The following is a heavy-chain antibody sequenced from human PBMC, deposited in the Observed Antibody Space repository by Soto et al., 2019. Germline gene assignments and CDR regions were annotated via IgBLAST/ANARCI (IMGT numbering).Heavy chain of an antibody. D-gene: IGHD6-19*01. Sequence: SETLSLTCTVSGGSISSNNYFWGWIRQPPGKGLEWIGSIYYSGNTYYNPSLRSRVTISVDTSKNQFSLKLSSVTAADTAVYYCARLLVKSNSGWLSAFDIWGQGTMVT. V-gene: IGHV4-39*01. CDR3: ARLLVKSNSGWLSAFDI. CDR1: GGSISSNNYF. CDR2: IYYSGNT. J-gene: IGHJ3*02.